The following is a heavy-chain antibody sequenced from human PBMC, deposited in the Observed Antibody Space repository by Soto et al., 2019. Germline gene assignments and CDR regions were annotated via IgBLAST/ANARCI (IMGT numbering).Heavy chain of an antibody. CDR2: IIPIFGTA. CDR1: GATFCSSA. J-gene: IGHJ6*02. V-gene: IGHV1-69*06. D-gene: IGHD6-19*01. CDR3: ARDGYSSGWYVSGYYYYYGMDV. Sequence: SVKVSSKASGATFCSSAISWVRQAPAQGLEWMGGIIPIFGTANYAQKFQGRVTITADKSTSTAYMELSSLRSEDTAVYYCARDGYSSGWYVSGYYYYYGMDVWGQGTTVTVSS.